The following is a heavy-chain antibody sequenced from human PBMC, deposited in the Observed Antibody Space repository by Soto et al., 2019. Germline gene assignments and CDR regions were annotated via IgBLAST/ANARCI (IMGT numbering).Heavy chain of an antibody. J-gene: IGHJ5*02. CDR3: VRLAADDFWRGGNWFDP. D-gene: IGHD3-3*01. CDR2: IYYSETT. Sequence: PSETLSLTCIVSGGSISNNNYYWGWVRQPPGKGLEWIGSIYYSETTYYNPSLKSRVTISADTSNNQVSLMVTSVTLADTAVYYCVRLAADDFWRGGNWFDPWGQGILVTVSS. CDR1: GGSISNNNYY. V-gene: IGHV4-39*01.